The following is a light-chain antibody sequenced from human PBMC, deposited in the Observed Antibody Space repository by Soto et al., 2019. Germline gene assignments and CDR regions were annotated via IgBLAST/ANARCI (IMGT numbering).Light chain of an antibody. CDR3: SSFAGSPVV. J-gene: IGLJ2*01. CDR2: EVS. V-gene: IGLV2-8*01. Sequence: QSALTQPPSASGSPGQSVTITSSGTSSDVGEENYVSWYQQHTGTVPKLILYEVSKRPSGVPDRFSGSRSGNTASLTVSGLQAEDEVDYYFSSFAGSPVVFGRGTKMTVL. CDR1: SSDVGEENY.